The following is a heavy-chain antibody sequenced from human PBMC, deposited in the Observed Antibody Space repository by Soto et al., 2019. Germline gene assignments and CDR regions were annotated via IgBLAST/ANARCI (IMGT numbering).Heavy chain of an antibody. D-gene: IGHD1-20*01. CDR3: ARLFGNWKIKDSVMPINWFDP. Sequence: SETLSLTCTVSGGSISSSSYYWGWIRQPPGKGLEWIGSIYYSGSTYYNPSLKSRVTISVDTSKNQFSLKLSSVTAADTAVYYCARLFGNWKIKDSVMPINWFDPWGQGTLVTVSS. J-gene: IGHJ5*02. CDR1: GGSISSSSYY. CDR2: IYYSGST. V-gene: IGHV4-39*01.